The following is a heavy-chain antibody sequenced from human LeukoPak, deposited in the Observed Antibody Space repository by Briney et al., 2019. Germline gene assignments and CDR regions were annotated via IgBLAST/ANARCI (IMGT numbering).Heavy chain of an antibody. CDR3: ARLLSGENWFDT. D-gene: IGHD2-21*01. CDR2: IYYSGST. CDR1: GGSISGSSYY. V-gene: IGHV4-39*01. J-gene: IGHJ5*02. Sequence: PSETLSLTCTVSGGSISGSSYYWGWIRQPPGKGREWIGSIYYSGSTYYNPSLKSRLTISVDTSNNEFSLKLSSVTAADSAVYYCARLLSGENWFDTRGQGTLVTVSA.